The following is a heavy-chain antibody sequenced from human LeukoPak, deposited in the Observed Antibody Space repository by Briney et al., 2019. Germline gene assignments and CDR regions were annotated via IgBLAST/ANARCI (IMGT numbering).Heavy chain of an antibody. CDR2: ISGSGGST. CDR1: GFTFSSYG. V-gene: IGHV3-23*01. D-gene: IGHD1-26*01. CDR3: AKDALKTSGIGPWGLRWFPFDY. Sequence: GGSLRLSCAASGFTFSSYGMSWVRQAPGKGLEWVSAISGSGGSTYYADSVKGRFTISRDNSKNTLYLQMNSLRAEDTAVYYCAKDALKTSGIGPWGLRWFPFDYWGQGTLVTVSS. J-gene: IGHJ4*02.